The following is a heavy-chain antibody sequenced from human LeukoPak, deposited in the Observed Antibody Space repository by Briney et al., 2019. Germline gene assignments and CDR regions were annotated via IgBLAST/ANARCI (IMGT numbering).Heavy chain of an antibody. Sequence: PGGSLRLSCAASGFSFGSYDMNWVRQAPGKGLEWVSSITTSSSYIYYADSVKGRFTVSRDNAKNSLYLQMNSLRAEDTAVYYCASHIVVVIAIRYYAMDVWGQGTTVTVSS. J-gene: IGHJ6*02. CDR3: ASHIVVVIAIRYYAMDV. CDR2: ITTSSSYI. V-gene: IGHV3-21*01. D-gene: IGHD2-2*01. CDR1: GFSFGSYD.